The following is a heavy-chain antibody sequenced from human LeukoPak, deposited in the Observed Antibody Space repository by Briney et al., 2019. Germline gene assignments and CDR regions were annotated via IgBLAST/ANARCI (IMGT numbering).Heavy chain of an antibody. D-gene: IGHD1-26*01. CDR3: ARFSTVFDF. CDR1: GYSITSGYY. J-gene: IGHJ4*02. Sequence: PSETLSLTCALSGYSITSGYYWGWIRQPPGKGLEWIGSIYHSGSTYYNPSLKSRITISVDTSKNQFALKLSSVSAADTAVYYCARFSTVFDFWGRGTLVTVSS. CDR2: IYHSGST. V-gene: IGHV4-38-2*01.